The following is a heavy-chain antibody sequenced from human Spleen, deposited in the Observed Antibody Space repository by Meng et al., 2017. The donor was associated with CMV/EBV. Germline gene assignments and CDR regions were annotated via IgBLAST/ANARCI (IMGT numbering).Heavy chain of an antibody. Sequence: ASVKVSCKASGYTFTGYYMLWVRQAPGLGLEWMGWINPNSGGTTYAQKFQGRVTMTRDTSINTAYMELSRLRSDDTAVYYCARVSYDSFGYWGQGALVTVSS. CDR3: ARVSYDSFGY. D-gene: IGHD3-22*01. J-gene: IGHJ4*02. CDR1: GYTFTGYY. V-gene: IGHV1-2*02. CDR2: INPNSGGT.